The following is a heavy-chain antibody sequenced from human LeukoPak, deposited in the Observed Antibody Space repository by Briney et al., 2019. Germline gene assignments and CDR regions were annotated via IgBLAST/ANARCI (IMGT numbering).Heavy chain of an antibody. CDR3: ARLCPLYYFDH. D-gene: IGHD2-2*01. Sequence: SETLSLTCAVYGGSFSGYYWSWIRQPPGKGLEWIGEINHSGSTNYNPSLKSRVTISVDTSKNQFSLKLSSVTAADTAVYYCARLCPLYYFDHWGQGTLVTVSS. V-gene: IGHV4-34*01. J-gene: IGHJ4*02. CDR2: INHSGST. CDR1: GGSFSGYY.